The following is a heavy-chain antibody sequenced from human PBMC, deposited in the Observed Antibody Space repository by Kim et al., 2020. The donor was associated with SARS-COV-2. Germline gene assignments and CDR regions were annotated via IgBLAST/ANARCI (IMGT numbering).Heavy chain of an antibody. J-gene: IGHJ4*02. V-gene: IGHV1-69*01. Sequence: NYAPKFQGRVTITADESTSTAYMELSSLRSEDTAVYYCARGGGGDGYNVWGQGTLVTVSS. CDR3: ARGGGGDGYNV. D-gene: IGHD3-16*01.